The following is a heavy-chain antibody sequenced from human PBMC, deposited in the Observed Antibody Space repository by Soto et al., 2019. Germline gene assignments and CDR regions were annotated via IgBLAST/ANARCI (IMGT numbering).Heavy chain of an antibody. CDR3: AKAATYCSSTTCLRPANPDV. CDR1: GFTFRRYA. D-gene: IGHD2-2*01. V-gene: IGHV3-23*01. Sequence: EVRLLESGGCLVQPGGSRGLSCPASGFTFRRYALPWVRQPQGKGMEWVSAISDGGGNKYYPDAVKGRFPISRDNSKSTLYMQLNILRPEDTAVYYCAKAATYCSSTTCLRPANPDVWGQGTTVTVSS. J-gene: IGHJ6*02. CDR2: ISDGGGNK.